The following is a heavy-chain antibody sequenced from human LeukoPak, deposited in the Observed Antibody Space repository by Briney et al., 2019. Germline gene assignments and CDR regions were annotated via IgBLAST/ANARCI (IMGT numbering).Heavy chain of an antibody. CDR1: RYTFTGYY. D-gene: IGHD5-12*01. V-gene: IGHV1-2*02. CDR3: ARDRGSGYVWNWFDP. Sequence: ASVKVSCKASRYTFTGYYTHWVRQAPGQGLEWMGWINPNSGGTNYAQKFQGRVTMTRDTSISTAYMELSRLRSDDTAVYYCARDRGSGYVWNWFDPWGQGTLVTVSS. CDR2: INPNSGGT. J-gene: IGHJ5*02.